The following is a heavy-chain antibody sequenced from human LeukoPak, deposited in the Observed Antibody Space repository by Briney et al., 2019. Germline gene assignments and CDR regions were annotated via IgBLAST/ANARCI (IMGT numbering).Heavy chain of an antibody. D-gene: IGHD6-19*01. J-gene: IGHJ4*02. CDR3: ARGDSSGWQGDFDY. V-gene: IGHV3-21*01. Sequence: GGSLRLSCAASGFTFSSYSMNWVRQAPGKGLEWVSSISSSSSYIYYADSVKGRFTISRDNAKNSLYLQMNSLRAEDTAVYYCARGDSSGWQGDFDYWGQGTLVTVSS. CDR2: ISSSSSYI. CDR1: GFTFSSYS.